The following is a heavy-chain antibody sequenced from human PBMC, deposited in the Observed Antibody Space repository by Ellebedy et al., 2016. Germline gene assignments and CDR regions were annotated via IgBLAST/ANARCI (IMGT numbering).Heavy chain of an antibody. CDR2: IRSKAYGGTA. CDR1: GFTFGDFA. D-gene: IGHD3-9*01. CDR3: TRFNFGLDRYFDWFDY. V-gene: IGHV3-49*03. J-gene: IGHJ4*02. Sequence: GESLKISCTASGFTFGDFAINWFRQAPGKGLEWVGFIRSKAYGGTADYAASVTGRFTISRDDSKSIASLQMNSVKTEDTAVYYCTRFNFGLDRYFDWFDYWGQGTLVTVSS.